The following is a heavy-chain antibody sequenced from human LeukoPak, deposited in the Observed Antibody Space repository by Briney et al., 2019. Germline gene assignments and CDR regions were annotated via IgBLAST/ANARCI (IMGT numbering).Heavy chain of an antibody. CDR3: ARKPNAVYWFDP. CDR1: GYSISSDNW. Sequence: SETLSLTCAVSGYSISSDNWWGWIRQPPGKGLEWIGYIHYSGITYYSPSLKSRVTLSVDTSKKQFSLRLSSVTAVDTAVYYCARKPNAVYWFDPWGQGTLVTVSS. CDR2: IHYSGIT. V-gene: IGHV4-28*01. J-gene: IGHJ5*02. D-gene: IGHD4/OR15-4a*01.